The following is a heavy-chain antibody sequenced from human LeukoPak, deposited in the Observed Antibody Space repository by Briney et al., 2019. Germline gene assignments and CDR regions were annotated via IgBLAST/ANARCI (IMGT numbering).Heavy chain of an antibody. D-gene: IGHD4-17*01. J-gene: IGHJ6*02. Sequence: GGSLRLSCAASGFTFNNYAMNWVRQAPGKGLEWFSAISGSGGSTYYADSLKGRFTISRDNSKNTLSLQMNSLRAADTAVYYCAKSYGTYYYYGMDVWGQGTTVTVSS. V-gene: IGHV3-23*01. CDR3: AKSYGTYYYYGMDV. CDR1: GFTFNNYA. CDR2: ISGSGGST.